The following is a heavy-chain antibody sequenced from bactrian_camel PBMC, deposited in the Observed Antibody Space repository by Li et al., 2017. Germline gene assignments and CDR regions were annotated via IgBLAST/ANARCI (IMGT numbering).Heavy chain of an antibody. D-gene: IGHD1*01. Sequence: HVQLVESGGGSVQAGGSMTLSCIGSGDTFLNSCMGWLRQAPGKEREAVASINTGHDFTHYRDSVKGRFTISRDNAKNTLYLQMDNLKTDDTAVYYCATDRRPLGDQYWGQGTQVTVS. J-gene: IGHJ4*01. CDR1: GDTFLNSC. V-gene: IGHV3S54*01. CDR2: INTGHDFT. CDR3: ATDRRPLGDQY.